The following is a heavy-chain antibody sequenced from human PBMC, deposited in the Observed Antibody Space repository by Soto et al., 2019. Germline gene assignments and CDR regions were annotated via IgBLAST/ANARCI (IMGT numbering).Heavy chain of an antibody. V-gene: IGHV1-18*01. D-gene: IGHD3-10*01. Sequence: ASVKVSCKASGYTFTSYGISGVRQAPGQGLEWMGGISAYNGNTNYAQKLQGRVTMTTDTSTSTAYMELRSLRSDHTAVYYCARVPRLRGDYFRYWGQGTPVTVSS. J-gene: IGHJ4*02. CDR3: ARVPRLRGDYFRY. CDR2: ISAYNGNT. CDR1: GYTFTSYG.